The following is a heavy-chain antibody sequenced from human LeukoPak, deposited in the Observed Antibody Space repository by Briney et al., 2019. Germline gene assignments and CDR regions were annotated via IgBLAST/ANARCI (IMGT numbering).Heavy chain of an antibody. D-gene: IGHD3-10*01. J-gene: IGHJ4*02. Sequence: GESLKISCKASGYSFTTYWIAWVRQMPGKGLEWMGIIYPGDSDTRYSPSFQGQVTISADKSISTAYLQWSSLKASDTATYYCARHERLYYYGSGSYGHTDYWGQGTLVTVSS. CDR3: ARHERLYYYGSGSYGHTDY. CDR1: GYSFTTYW. V-gene: IGHV5-51*01. CDR2: IYPGDSDT.